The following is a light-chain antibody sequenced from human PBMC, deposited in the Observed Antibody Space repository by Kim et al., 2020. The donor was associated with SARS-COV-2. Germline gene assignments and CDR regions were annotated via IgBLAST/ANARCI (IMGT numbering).Light chain of an antibody. CDR1: KLGDKY. Sequence: VSPGQTASITCSGDKLGDKYACWYQQKPGQSPVLVIYQDSKRHSGIPERFSGSNSGNTATLTISGTQAMDEADYYCQAWDSSTVVFGGGTKLTVL. CDR2: QDS. J-gene: IGLJ2*01. V-gene: IGLV3-1*01. CDR3: QAWDSSTVV.